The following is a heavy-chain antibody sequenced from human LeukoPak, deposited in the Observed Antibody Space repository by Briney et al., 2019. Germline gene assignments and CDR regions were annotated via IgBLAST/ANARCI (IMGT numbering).Heavy chain of an antibody. D-gene: IGHD3-3*01. J-gene: IGHJ5*02. CDR3: TTDLEGPYDFWSGYPNWFDP. V-gene: IGHV3-15*01. CDR1: GFNFIDAW. Sequence: PGGSLRLSCAASGFNFIDAWMTWVRQAPGKGLEWVGRIKSKGGGETTDYAAPVKGRFTISRDDSKNTLYLQMNSLKTEDTAVYYCTTDLEGPYDFWSGYPNWFDPWGQGTLVTVSS. CDR2: IKSKGGGETT.